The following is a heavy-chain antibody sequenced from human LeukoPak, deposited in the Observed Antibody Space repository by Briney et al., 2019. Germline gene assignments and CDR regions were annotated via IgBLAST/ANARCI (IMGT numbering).Heavy chain of an antibody. D-gene: IGHD2-2*02. CDR3: AREAVPAAILFVPGDYGGTSGDAFDI. CDR1: GFTFSSYS. J-gene: IGHJ3*02. V-gene: IGHV3-21*01. Sequence: GGSLRLSCAASGFTFSSYSMNWVRQAPGKGLEWVSYISSSRSYIYYADSVKGRFTISRDNAKNSLYLQMNSLTAEDTAVYYCAREAVPAAILFVPGDYGGTSGDAFDIWGQGTMVTVSS. CDR2: ISSSRSYI.